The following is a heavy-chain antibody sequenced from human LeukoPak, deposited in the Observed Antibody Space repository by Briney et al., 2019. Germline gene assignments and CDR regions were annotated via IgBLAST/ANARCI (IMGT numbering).Heavy chain of an antibody. Sequence: GGSLRLSCAVSGFTFSSYAMSWVRQAPGKGLEWVSGISGSGGSTYYADSVKGRFTISRDNSKNTLFLQMNSLRAEDTAVYYCAKGRYSSSWYGGYFDYWGQGTLVTASS. D-gene: IGHD6-13*01. V-gene: IGHV3-23*01. CDR3: AKGRYSSSWYGGYFDY. J-gene: IGHJ4*02. CDR1: GFTFSSYA. CDR2: ISGSGGST.